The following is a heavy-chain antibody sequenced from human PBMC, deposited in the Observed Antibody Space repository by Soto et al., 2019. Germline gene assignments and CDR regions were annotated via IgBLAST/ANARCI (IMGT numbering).Heavy chain of an antibody. V-gene: IGHV4-59*11. Sequence: QVLLQESGPGLVKPSETLSLTCNVSGASIGAHYWHWIRQPPGKGLEWIGYISYTRITQYNLSVSSRASISVDTSKNQLSLTLTSVTAADTAVYYCARDANGVYYFDPWGQGTRITVSS. CDR2: ISYTRIT. D-gene: IGHD2-8*01. CDR3: ARDANGVYYFDP. J-gene: IGHJ5*02. CDR1: GASIGAHY.